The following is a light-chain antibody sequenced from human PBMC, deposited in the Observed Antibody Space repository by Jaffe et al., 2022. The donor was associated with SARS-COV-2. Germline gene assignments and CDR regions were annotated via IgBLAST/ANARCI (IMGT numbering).Light chain of an antibody. Sequence: NFMLTQPHSVSESPGKTVTISCTRSSGSIASNNVQWYQHRPGSSPTTLIYENDQRTSGVPDRFSGSIDSPSNSASLTISGLKTEDEADYYCQSYDSTNQRIFGGGTKLTVL. CDR1: SGSIASNN. J-gene: IGLJ2*01. V-gene: IGLV6-57*01. CDR3: QSYDSTNQRI. CDR2: END.